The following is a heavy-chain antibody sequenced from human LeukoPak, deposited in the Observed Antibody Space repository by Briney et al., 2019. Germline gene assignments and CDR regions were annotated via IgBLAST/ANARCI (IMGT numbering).Heavy chain of an antibody. Sequence: PGRSLRLSCAASGFTFSSYGMHWVRQAPGKGLEWVAVISYDGSNKYYADSVKGRFTISRDNSKNTLYLQMNSLRAEDTAVHYCASDAFDIWGQGTMVTVSS. CDR1: GFTFSSYG. CDR2: ISYDGSNK. V-gene: IGHV3-30*03. CDR3: ASDAFDI. J-gene: IGHJ3*02.